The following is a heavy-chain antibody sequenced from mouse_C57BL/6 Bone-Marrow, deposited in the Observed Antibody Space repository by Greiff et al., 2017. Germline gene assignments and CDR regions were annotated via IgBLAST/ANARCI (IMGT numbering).Heavy chain of an antibody. Sequence: QVQLKQSGAELVRPGTSVKVSCKASGYAFTNYLIEWVKQRPGQGLEWIGVINPGSGGTNYNEKFKGKATLTADKSSSTAYMQLSSLTSEDSAVYFCARCDIGYGGFAYWGQGTLVTVSA. CDR3: ARCDIGYGGFAY. V-gene: IGHV1-54*01. CDR2: INPGSGGT. D-gene: IGHD2-2*01. CDR1: GYAFTNYL. J-gene: IGHJ3*01.